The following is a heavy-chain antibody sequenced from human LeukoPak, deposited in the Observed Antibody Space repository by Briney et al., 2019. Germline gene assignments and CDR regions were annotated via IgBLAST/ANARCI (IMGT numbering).Heavy chain of an antibody. J-gene: IGHJ4*02. D-gene: IGHD5-12*01. CDR1: GGSISNSSYY. V-gene: IGHV4-39*07. CDR2: IYYSGST. Sequence: PSETLSLTCTVSGGSISNSSYYWGWIRQPPGKGLEWIGSIYYSGSTYYNPSLKSRVTISVDTSKNQFSLKLSSVTAADTAVYYCASSGYGLYYFDYWGQGTLVTVSS. CDR3: ASSGYGLYYFDY.